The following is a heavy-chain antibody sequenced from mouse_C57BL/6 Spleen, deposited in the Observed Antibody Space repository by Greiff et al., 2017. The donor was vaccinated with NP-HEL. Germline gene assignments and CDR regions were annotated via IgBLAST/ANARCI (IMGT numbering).Heavy chain of an antibody. CDR3: ARPASGDDYYAMDY. CDR1: GYTFTSYW. J-gene: IGHJ4*01. CDR2: IDPSDSYT. D-gene: IGHD3-2*02. V-gene: IGHV1-69*01. Sequence: VQLQQPGAELVMPGASVKLSCKASGYTFTSYWMHWVKQRPGQGLEWIGEIDPSDSYTNYNQKFKGKSTLTVDKSSSTAYMQLSSLTSEDSAVYYCARPASGDDYYAMDYWGQGTSVTVSS.